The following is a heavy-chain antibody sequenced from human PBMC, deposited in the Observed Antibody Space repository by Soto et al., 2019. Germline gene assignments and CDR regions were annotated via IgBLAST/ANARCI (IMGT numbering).Heavy chain of an antibody. V-gene: IGHV3-23*01. D-gene: IGHD3-16*01. Sequence: EAQLLESGGGLVQPGGSLRLSCAASGLPFSNYAMTWVRQAPGKGLEWVSIISASGYSAYYGGAVKGRFTTSRDNSRSTLYLQMNGLRAEYTAVYYCAKGDLIWDPFDLWGQGTLVTVSS. CDR3: AKGDLIWDPFDL. CDR2: ISASGYSA. CDR1: GLPFSNYA. J-gene: IGHJ4*02.